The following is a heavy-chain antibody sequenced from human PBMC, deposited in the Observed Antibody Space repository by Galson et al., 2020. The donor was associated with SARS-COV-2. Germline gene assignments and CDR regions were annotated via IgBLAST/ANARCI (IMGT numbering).Heavy chain of an antibody. CDR2: IYYSGST. CDR3: ARGLLLWFGELFYGMDV. J-gene: IGHJ6*02. CDR1: GGSISSGDYS. Sequence: SETLSLTCAVSGGSISSGDYSWNWIRQPPGKGLEWIGYIYYSGSTYYNPSLQTRVTISVDTSKNQFSLKLSSVTAADTAVYYCARGLLLWFGELFYGMDVWGQGTTVTVSS. V-gene: IGHV4-30-4*07. D-gene: IGHD3-10*01.